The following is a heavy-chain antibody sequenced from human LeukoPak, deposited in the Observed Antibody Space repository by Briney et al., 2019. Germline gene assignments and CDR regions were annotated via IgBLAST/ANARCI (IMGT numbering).Heavy chain of an antibody. D-gene: IGHD3-3*01. Sequence: PSQTLSLTCTVSGGSISSGDYYWSWIRQPPGKGLEWIGYIYYSGSTYYNPSLKSRVTISVDTSKNQFSLKLSSVTAADTAVYYCARGGNYDFWSGYRTVKFDYWGQGTLVTVSS. CDR3: ARGGNYDFWSGYRTVKFDY. J-gene: IGHJ4*02. CDR2: IYYSGST. V-gene: IGHV4-30-4*01. CDR1: GGSISSGDYY.